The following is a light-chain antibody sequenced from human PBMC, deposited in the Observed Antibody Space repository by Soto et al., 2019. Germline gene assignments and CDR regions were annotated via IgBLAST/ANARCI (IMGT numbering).Light chain of an antibody. Sequence: DIPMTQSPSSLSASVGDRVTITCRASQTIAMYVNWFQQKPGKAPKPLIYTTSSLKSGVPPRFSGSGSETDFTFTISRLQPEDSATYYCQQSFTTPYTFGQGTKLEIK. CDR1: QTIAMY. V-gene: IGKV1-39*01. CDR3: QQSFTTPYT. CDR2: TTS. J-gene: IGKJ2*01.